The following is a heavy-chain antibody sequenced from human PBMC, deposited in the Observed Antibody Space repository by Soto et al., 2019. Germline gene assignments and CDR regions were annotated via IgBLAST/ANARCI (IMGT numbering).Heavy chain of an antibody. J-gene: IGHJ4*02. V-gene: IGHV3-7*03. Sequence: VQLVESGGGLVQPGGSLRLSCAASGFTFSGHWMSWVRQTPEKGLEWVANIKEDGSEKYYLDSVKGRFIISRDNPQNSLFLQMNSLRAEDTAVYYCVSLSRSPDALLSFGDQWGQGTLVTVSS. CDR1: GFTFSGHW. D-gene: IGHD3-10*01. CDR2: IKEDGSEK. CDR3: VSLSRSPDALLSFGDQ.